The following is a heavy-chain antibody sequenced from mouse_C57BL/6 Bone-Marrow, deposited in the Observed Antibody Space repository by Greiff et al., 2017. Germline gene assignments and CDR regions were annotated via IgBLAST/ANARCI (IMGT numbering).Heavy chain of an antibody. CDR1: GYTFTSYW. V-gene: IGHV1-74*01. CDR3: ARIYDGYYSFAY. Sequence: QVQLQQPGAELVKPGASVKVSCKASGYTFTSYWMHWVKQRPGQGLEWIGRIHPSDSDTNYNQKYKGKATLTVDKSSSTAYMQLSSLTSEDSAVYYCARIYDGYYSFAYWGQGTLVTVSA. D-gene: IGHD2-3*01. J-gene: IGHJ3*01. CDR2: IHPSDSDT.